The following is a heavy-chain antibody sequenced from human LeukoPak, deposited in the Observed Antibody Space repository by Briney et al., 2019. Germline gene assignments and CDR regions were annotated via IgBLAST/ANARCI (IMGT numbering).Heavy chain of an antibody. V-gene: IGHV3-15*01. D-gene: IGHD3-16*02. J-gene: IGHJ4*02. CDR1: GFTFSNAW. CDR2: IKSKTDGGTT. CDR3: TTDSYDYVWGSYRYTDY. Sequence: GGSLRLSCAASGFTFSNAWMRWVRQASGKGLEWVGRIKSKTDGGTTDYAAPVKGRFTMSRDDSKNTLYQQMNSLKTEDTAVYYCTTDSYDYVWGSYRYTDYWGQGTLVTVSS.